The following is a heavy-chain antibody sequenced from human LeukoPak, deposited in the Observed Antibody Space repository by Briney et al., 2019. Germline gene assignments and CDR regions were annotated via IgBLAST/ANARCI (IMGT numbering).Heavy chain of an antibody. CDR1: GGSISSYY. J-gene: IGHJ4*02. CDR2: IYYSVNT. V-gene: IGHV4-59*01. Sequence: PSETLSLTCIVSGGSISSYYWNWIRQPPGKGLEWIGYIYYSVNTNYNPSLKSRVTISVDTSKNQFSLKLSSVTAADTAVYYCATMEATGYFDYWGQGTPVTVSS. CDR3: ATMEATGYFDY. D-gene: IGHD1-26*01.